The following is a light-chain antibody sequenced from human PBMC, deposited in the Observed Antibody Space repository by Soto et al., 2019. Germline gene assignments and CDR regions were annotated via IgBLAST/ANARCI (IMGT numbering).Light chain of an antibody. V-gene: IGLV2-14*01. CDR1: SSNVGGYNF. CDR2: EDS. CDR3: SSYTLRNTLVL. J-gene: IGLJ3*02. Sequence: QSALTQPASVSGAPGQSITISCTGTSSNVGGYNFVSWYQQHPGKAPRLIIYEDSSRPSGVSYRFSGSKSGNTASLTISGLQAEDEAEYYCSSYTLRNTLVLFGGGTKLTVL.